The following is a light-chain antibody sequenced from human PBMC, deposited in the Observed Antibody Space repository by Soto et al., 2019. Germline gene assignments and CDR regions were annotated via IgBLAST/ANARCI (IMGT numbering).Light chain of an antibody. V-gene: IGKV1-39*01. CDR3: QHSHSAPLT. Sequence: DIQMTQSPSSLSASVGDRVTITCRASQSISSHLNWYQQKPGKAPKLLICAASTLLRGVPSRFSGSGSGTDFTLTISSLQPEDFATYSCQHSHSAPLTFGGGNKVDI. CDR1: QSISSH. CDR2: AAS. J-gene: IGKJ4*01.